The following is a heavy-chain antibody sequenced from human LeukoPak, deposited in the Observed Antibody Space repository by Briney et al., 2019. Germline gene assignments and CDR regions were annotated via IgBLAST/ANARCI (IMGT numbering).Heavy chain of an antibody. CDR2: INPDSGVT. V-gene: IGHV1-2*02. D-gene: IGHD1-26*01. CDR3: ARHVGATRDLDP. J-gene: IGHJ5*02. Sequence: GASVMVSCRASGYPFTGYYIHWVRQAPGQGLEWMGWINPDSGVTDHSQQFQGRVTMTRDTSMNTAYMDVRGLRFDDTALYYCARHVGATRDLDPWGQGTLVTVSS. CDR1: GYPFTGYY.